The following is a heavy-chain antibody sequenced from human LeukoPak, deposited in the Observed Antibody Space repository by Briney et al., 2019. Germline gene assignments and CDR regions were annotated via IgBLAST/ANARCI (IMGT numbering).Heavy chain of an antibody. V-gene: IGHV3-15*01. CDR1: GFTFSNGW. CDR3: TSNLYCGTSSCYRLDN. Sequence: GGSLRLSCAASGFTFSNGWGSWVRQAPGKGLEWVGRIKCKSERATTNYATPVKGRFTISRDGSTNTVYLHMNSLKTEDTAVYFCTSNLYCGTSSCYRLDNWGQGTLVTVSP. CDR2: IKCKSERATT. J-gene: IGHJ4*02. D-gene: IGHD2-2*02.